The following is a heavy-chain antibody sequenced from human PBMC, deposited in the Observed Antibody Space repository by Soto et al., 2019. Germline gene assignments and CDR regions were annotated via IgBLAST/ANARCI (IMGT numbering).Heavy chain of an antibody. Sequence: GESLKISCKGSGYSFTSYWIGWVRQMPGKGLEWMGIIYPGDSDTRYSPSFQGQVTISADKSISTAYLQWSSLKASDTAMYYCARDGASDWGNYGFRVDAFDIWGQGTMVTVSS. J-gene: IGHJ3*02. V-gene: IGHV5-51*01. CDR2: IYPGDSDT. D-gene: IGHD3-16*01. CDR3: ARDGASDWGNYGFRVDAFDI. CDR1: GYSFTSYW.